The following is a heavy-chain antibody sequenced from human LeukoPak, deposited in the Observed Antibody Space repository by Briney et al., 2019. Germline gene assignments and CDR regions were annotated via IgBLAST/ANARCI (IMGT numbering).Heavy chain of an antibody. D-gene: IGHD1-1*01. Sequence: GGSLRPSCAASGFIFNDHYMDWVRQAPGKGLEWVGRSKNKAHSYTTEYAASVKGRFTISRDDSKNSLYLQMNNLKTEDTAVYYCARDPYPATGAPDAFDVWGQGTMVTVSS. J-gene: IGHJ3*01. CDR2: SKNKAHSYTT. CDR3: ARDPYPATGAPDAFDV. V-gene: IGHV3-72*01. CDR1: GFIFNDHY.